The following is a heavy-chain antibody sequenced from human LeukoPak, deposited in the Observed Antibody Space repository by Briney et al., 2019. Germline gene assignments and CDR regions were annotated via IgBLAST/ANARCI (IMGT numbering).Heavy chain of an antibody. CDR2: INHSGST. Sequence: SETLSLTCTVSGGSISSGDYSWSWIRQPPGKGLEWIGEINHSGSTNYNPSLKSRVTISVDTSKNQFSLKLSSVTAADTAVYYCARERLYYYDSSGYYLGYFDYWGQGTLVTVSS. V-gene: IGHV4-61*08. D-gene: IGHD3-22*01. CDR3: ARERLYYYDSSGYYLGYFDY. CDR1: GGSISSGDYS. J-gene: IGHJ4*02.